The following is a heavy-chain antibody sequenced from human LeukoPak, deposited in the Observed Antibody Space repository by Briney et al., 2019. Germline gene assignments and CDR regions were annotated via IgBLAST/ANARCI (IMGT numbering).Heavy chain of an antibody. V-gene: IGHV1-2*06. D-gene: IGHD1-26*01. CDR1: GYTFTGYY. CDR2: INPNSGGT. J-gene: IGHJ3*02. CDR3: AILAEAIVGAIIGAFDI. Sequence: ASVKVSCKAFGYTFTGYYIHWVRQAPGQGLEWVGRINPNSGGTSYAQKFQGRVTMTRDTSISTAYMELTRLKSDDTAVYYFAILAEAIVGAIIGAFDIWGQGTRVTVSS.